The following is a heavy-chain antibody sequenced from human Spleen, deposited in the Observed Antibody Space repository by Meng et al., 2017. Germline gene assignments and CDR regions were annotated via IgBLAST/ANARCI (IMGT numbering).Heavy chain of an antibody. CDR2: VSASGRST. CDR1: GFPFCTYA. J-gene: IGHJ3*01. V-gene: IGHV3-23*01. Sequence: ESLKISCAAPGFPFCTYAMRWVRQTPGKGLEWLSGVSASGRSTVYADSVKGRFTISRDNSKNTLYLQMSSLRVEDTAIYDCTKDTRGGSGSYSWGTFDVWGQGTMVTVSS. CDR3: TKDTRGGSGSYSWGTFDV. D-gene: IGHD3-10*01.